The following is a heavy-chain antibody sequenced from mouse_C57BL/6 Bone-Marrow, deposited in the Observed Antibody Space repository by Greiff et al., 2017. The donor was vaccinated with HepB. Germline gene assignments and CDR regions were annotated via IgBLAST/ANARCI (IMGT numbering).Heavy chain of an antibody. V-gene: IGHV14-4*01. CDR1: GFNIKDDY. CDR3: TSLTYYFDY. Sequence: EVQLQQSGAELVRPGASVKLSCTASGFNIKDDYMHWVKQRPEQGLEWIGWIDPENGDTEYASKFQGKATITADTSSNTSYLQLSSLTSEDTAVYYFTSLTYYFDYWGQGTTLTVSS. J-gene: IGHJ2*01. CDR2: IDPENGDT.